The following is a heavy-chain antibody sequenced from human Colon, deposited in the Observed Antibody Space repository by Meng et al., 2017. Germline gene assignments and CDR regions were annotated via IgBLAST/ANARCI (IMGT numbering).Heavy chain of an antibody. V-gene: IGHV4-4*02. CDR3: ARVRCDSSACFMLDF. D-gene: IGHD3-22*01. CDR2: IHHSGST. J-gene: IGHJ4*02. Sequence: QVQLRESGPALVKPSETLSLTCAVSGGSITSTNWWSWVRQPPGKGLEWIGEIHHSGSTNYSPSLKNRVNISADKSKNQFSLKLSSVTAADTAVYYCARVRCDSSACFMLDFWGPGTLVTVSS. CDR1: GGSITSTNW.